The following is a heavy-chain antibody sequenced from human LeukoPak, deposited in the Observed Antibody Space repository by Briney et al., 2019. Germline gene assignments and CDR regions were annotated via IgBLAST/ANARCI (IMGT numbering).Heavy chain of an antibody. CDR2: IHPSGST. V-gene: IGHV4-34*01. Sequence: PSETLSLTCGVYGGSFSGFYCTWIRQPPGKGLEWIGEIHPSGSTNYNPSLMSRVTMSLDTSKNQFSLKLTSVTAADTAVYFCARGLDTYKSGIDWGQGTLVTVPS. CDR3: ARGLDTYKSGID. D-gene: IGHD3-3*01. J-gene: IGHJ4*02. CDR1: GGSFSGFY.